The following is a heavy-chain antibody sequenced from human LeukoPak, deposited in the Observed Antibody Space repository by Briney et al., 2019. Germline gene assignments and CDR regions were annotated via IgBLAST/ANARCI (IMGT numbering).Heavy chain of an antibody. J-gene: IGHJ5*02. V-gene: IGHV4-59*08. CDR1: GGSISGYY. CDR3: ARLGVAGSSGWYFDP. Sequence: SETLSLTCSVSGGSISGYYWSWIRQPPGKGLEWIAYIYYSGSTNHNPSLKSRVTISVDTSKNQFSLKLSSVTAADTAVYYCARLGVAGSSGWYFDPWGQGTLVTVSS. CDR2: IYYSGST. D-gene: IGHD6-19*01.